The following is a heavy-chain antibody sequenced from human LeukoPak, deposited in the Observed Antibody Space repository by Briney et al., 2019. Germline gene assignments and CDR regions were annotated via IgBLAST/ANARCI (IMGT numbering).Heavy chain of an antibody. D-gene: IGHD3-22*01. CDR2: INTNTGNP. CDR1: GYTFTTYA. J-gene: IGHJ5*02. Sequence: ASVKVSCKASGYTFTTYAMNWVRQAPGQGLEWMGWINTNTGNPTYAQGFTGRFVFSLDTSVSTAYLQISSLKAEDTAVYYCARESPYYYDSSYYSGKADSWGQGNPGTVSS. V-gene: IGHV7-4-1*02. CDR3: ARESPYYYDSSYYSGKADS.